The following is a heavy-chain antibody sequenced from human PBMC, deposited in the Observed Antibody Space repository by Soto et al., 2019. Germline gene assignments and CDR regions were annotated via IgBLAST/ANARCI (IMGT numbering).Heavy chain of an antibody. Sequence: QITLKESGPTLVKPTQTLTLTCTFSGFSLSTSGVGVGWIRQPPGKALEWLALIYWDDDKRYSPSLKSRLTITKDTSKNQVVLTMTNMDPVDTATYYCAQARDPTTGRYYYMDVWGKGTTVTVSS. CDR2: IYWDDDK. CDR3: AQARDPTTGRYYYMDV. CDR1: GFSLSTSGVG. D-gene: IGHD4-17*01. J-gene: IGHJ6*03. V-gene: IGHV2-5*02.